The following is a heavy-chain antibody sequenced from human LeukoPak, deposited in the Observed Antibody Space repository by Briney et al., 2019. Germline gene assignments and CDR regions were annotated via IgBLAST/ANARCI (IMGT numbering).Heavy chain of an antibody. Sequence: GGSLRLSCAASGFTFSSYAMHWVRQAPGKGLEWVAVISYDGSNKYYADSVKGRFTISRDNAKNSLYLQMNSLRAEDTAVYYCAVGSWSYYFDYWGQGTLVTVSS. J-gene: IGHJ4*02. V-gene: IGHV3-30*04. CDR2: ISYDGSNK. CDR3: AVGSWSYYFDY. D-gene: IGHD6-13*01. CDR1: GFTFSSYA.